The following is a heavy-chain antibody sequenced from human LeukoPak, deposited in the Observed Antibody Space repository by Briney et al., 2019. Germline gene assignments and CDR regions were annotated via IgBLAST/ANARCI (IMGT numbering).Heavy chain of an antibody. CDR1: GFTVSSNY. J-gene: IGHJ4*02. Sequence: GGSLRFSCAASGFTVSSNYMSWVRQAPGKGLEWVSVIYSGGSTYYADSVKGRFTISRDNSKNTLYLQMNSLRAEDTAVYYCARMYYYGSADYWGQGTLVTVSS. CDR3: ARMYYYGSADY. D-gene: IGHD3-10*01. CDR2: IYSGGST. V-gene: IGHV3-53*01.